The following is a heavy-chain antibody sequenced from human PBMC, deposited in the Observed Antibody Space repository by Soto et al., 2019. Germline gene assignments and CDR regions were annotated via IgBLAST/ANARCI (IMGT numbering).Heavy chain of an antibody. CDR1: GFTFGDYA. V-gene: IGHV3-49*03. CDR3: SRVVAAAEYYHYYGVDV. D-gene: IGHD6-13*01. CDR2: IRGKAYGGTT. J-gene: IGHJ6*02. Sequence: GGSLRLSCTTFGFTFGDYAMSWFRQAPGKGLEWVGFIRGKAYGGTTEYAASVEGRFTISRDDSKRIAFLQMNSLKTEDTAVYYCSRVVAAAEYYHYYGVDVWGQGTTVTVSS.